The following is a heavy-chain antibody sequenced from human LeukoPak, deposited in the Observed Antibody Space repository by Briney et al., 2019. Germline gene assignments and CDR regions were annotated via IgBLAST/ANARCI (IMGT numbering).Heavy chain of an antibody. Sequence: ASVKVSCKTSGYTFTDYYIHWVRQAPGQGLEWMGWISAYNGNTNYAQKLQGRVTMTTDTSTSTAYMELRSLRSDDTAVYYCARDPPRYSGSYSFDYWGQGTLVTVSS. CDR2: ISAYNGNT. CDR1: GYTFTDYY. V-gene: IGHV1-18*04. J-gene: IGHJ4*02. D-gene: IGHD1-26*01. CDR3: ARDPPRYSGSYSFDY.